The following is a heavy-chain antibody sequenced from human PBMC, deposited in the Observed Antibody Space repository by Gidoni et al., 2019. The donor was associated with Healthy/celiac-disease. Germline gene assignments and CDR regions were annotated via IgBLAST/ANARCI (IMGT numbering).Heavy chain of an antibody. Sequence: QVQLQQWGAGLLKPSETLSLTCADYGGSFSGYYWSWIRQPPGKGLEWIGEINHSGSINYNPSLKSRVTISVDTSKNQFSLKLSSVTAADTAVYYCARGLRVGAYRWNWFDPWGQGTLVTVSS. D-gene: IGHD1-26*01. CDR3: ARGLRVGAYRWNWFDP. V-gene: IGHV4-34*01. J-gene: IGHJ5*02. CDR1: GGSFSGYY. CDR2: INHSGSI.